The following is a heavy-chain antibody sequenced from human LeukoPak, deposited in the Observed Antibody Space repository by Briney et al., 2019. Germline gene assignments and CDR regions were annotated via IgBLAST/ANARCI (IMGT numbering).Heavy chain of an antibody. D-gene: IGHD6-6*01. V-gene: IGHV4-34*01. CDR3: AKDGLSSPCY. Sequence: PSETLSLTCAVYGGSFSGYYWSWIRQPPGKGLEWIGEINHSGSTNYNPSLKSRVTISVDTSKNQFSLKLSSVTAADTAVYYCAKDGLSSPCYWGQGTLVTVSS. CDR1: GGSFSGYY. J-gene: IGHJ4*02. CDR2: INHSGST.